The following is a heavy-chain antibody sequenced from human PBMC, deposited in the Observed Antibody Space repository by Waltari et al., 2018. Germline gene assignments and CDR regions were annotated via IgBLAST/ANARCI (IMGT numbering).Heavy chain of an antibody. CDR1: GFTFSSYS. Sequence: EVQLVESGGGLVKPGGSLRLSCAASGFTFSSYSMNWVRQAPGKGLEEVSSMSSSSSYICYADSVKGRFTISRDNAKNSLYLQMNSLRAEDTAVYYCARDLPGIANPFDYWGQGTLVTVSS. CDR3: ARDLPGIANPFDY. J-gene: IGHJ4*02. D-gene: IGHD6-13*01. CDR2: MSSSSSYI. V-gene: IGHV3-21*01.